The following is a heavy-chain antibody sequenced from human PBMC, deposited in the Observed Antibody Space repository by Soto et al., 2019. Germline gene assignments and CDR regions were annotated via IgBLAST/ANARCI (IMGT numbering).Heavy chain of an antibody. CDR1: GFTFSSYW. J-gene: IGHJ4*02. Sequence: GSLRLSCAASGFTFSSYWMHWVRQAPGKGLVWVSRINSDGSSTSYADSVKGLFTISRDNAKNTLYLQMNSLRAEDTAVYYCARGGRYCSGGSCYVHYYWGQGTLVTVSS. CDR2: INSDGSST. V-gene: IGHV3-74*01. CDR3: ARGGRYCSGGSCYVHYY. D-gene: IGHD2-15*01.